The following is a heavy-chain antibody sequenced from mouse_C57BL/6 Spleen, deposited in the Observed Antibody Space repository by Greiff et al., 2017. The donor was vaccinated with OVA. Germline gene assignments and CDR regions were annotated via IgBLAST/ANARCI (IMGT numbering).Heavy chain of an antibody. V-gene: IGHV1-55*01. D-gene: IGHD2-5*01. CDR2: IYPGSGST. CDR1: GYTFTSYW. CDR3: ARDYSNYEGWFAY. Sequence: QVQLQQSGAELVKPGASVKMSCKASGYTFTSYWITWVKQRPGQGLEWIGDIYPGSGSTNYNEKFKSKATLTVDTSSSTAYMQLSSLTSEDSAVYYCARDYSNYEGWFAYWGQGTLVTVSA. J-gene: IGHJ3*01.